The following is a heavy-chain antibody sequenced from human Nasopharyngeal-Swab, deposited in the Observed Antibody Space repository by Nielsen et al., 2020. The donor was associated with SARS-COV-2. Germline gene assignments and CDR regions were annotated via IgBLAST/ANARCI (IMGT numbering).Heavy chain of an antibody. J-gene: IGHJ4*02. D-gene: IGHD3-10*01. Sequence: SVKVSCKASGGTFSSYAISWVRQAPGQGLEWMGGIIPIFGTANYAQKFQGRVTITADESTSTAYMELSSLRSEDTAVHYCAREGYYGSGSYAPFDYWGQGTLVTVSS. V-gene: IGHV1-69*13. CDR2: IIPIFGTA. CDR3: AREGYYGSGSYAPFDY. CDR1: GGTFSSYA.